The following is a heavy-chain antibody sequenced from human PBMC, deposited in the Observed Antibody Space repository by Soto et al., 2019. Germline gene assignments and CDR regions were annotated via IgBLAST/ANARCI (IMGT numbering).Heavy chain of an antibody. CDR3: ARLPPAPSLAPRYYYFSCGMDL. J-gene: IGHJ6*01. V-gene: IGHV5-51*01. CDR2: IYPGDSDT. Sequence: GESLKISCKGSGYSFTSYWIGCVRQMPGKGLEWMGIIYPGDSDTRYSPSFQGQVTISADKSISIAYLQWSSLKASDTAMYYCARLPPAPSLAPRYYYFSCGMDLWGQGTTVNVSS. CDR1: GYSFTSYW. D-gene: IGHD2-2*01.